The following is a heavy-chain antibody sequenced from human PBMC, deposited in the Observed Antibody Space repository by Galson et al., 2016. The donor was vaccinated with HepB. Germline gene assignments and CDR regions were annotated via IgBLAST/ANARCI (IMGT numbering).Heavy chain of an antibody. CDR2: ISGTGGST. CDR3: AKAPNPGTTLYPLDY. V-gene: IGHV3-23*01. J-gene: IGHJ4*02. Sequence: LRLSCAASGFTFSSYAMSWVRQAPGKGLEWVSAISGTGGSTYYADSVKGRFTISRDNSKNTLFLQMNSLRVEDTAVYYCAKAPNPGTTLYPLDYWGQGSLVTVSS. D-gene: IGHD1-7*01. CDR1: GFTFSSYA.